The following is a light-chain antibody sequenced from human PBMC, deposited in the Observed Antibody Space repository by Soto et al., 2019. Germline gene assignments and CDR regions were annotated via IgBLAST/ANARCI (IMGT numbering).Light chain of an antibody. V-gene: IGKV1-33*01. Sequence: DIQMTQSPSSLSASVGDRVTITCQATQDISNNLNWYQRKPGKAPKLLIYDAYKLETGVPSSFSGSGSGTDFTFTISSLQPDDIATYYCQQYDYLPWTFGQGTKVDIK. CDR1: QDISNN. CDR2: DAY. J-gene: IGKJ1*01. CDR3: QQYDYLPWT.